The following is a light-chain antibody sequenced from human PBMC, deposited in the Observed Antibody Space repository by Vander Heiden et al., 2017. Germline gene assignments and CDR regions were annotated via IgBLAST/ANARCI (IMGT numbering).Light chain of an antibody. CDR1: QSVSSSY. V-gene: IGKV3-20*01. CDR3: QQDGSSPWT. CDR2: GAS. Sequence: EIALTQSPGTLSLSPGERATLSCRASQSVSSSYLAWYQQKPGQAPRLLIYGASSRATGIPDRFSGSGSGTDFTLTISRLEPEDFAVYYCQQDGSSPWTFGQGTKVEIK. J-gene: IGKJ1*01.